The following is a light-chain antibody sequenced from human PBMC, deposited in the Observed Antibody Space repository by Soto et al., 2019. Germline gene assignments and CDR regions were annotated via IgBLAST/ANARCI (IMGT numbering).Light chain of an antibody. CDR3: QQFNTSPWT. CDR1: QALSNY. V-gene: IGKV1-9*01. J-gene: IGKJ1*01. Sequence: DIQLTQAPSVVSGSVGDTVTTTCRASQALSNYLAWYQQKPGKAPDLLIYSASTLQSGVPSRFSGSGSETEFSLTIRALQPEDFATYYCQQFNTSPWTFGQGTKVDIK. CDR2: SAS.